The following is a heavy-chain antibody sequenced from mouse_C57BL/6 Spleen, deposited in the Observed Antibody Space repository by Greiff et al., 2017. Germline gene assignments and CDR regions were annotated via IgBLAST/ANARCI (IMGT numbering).Heavy chain of an antibody. D-gene: IGHD1-1*01. V-gene: IGHV5-9-1*02. CDR2: ISSGGDYI. CDR3: TRGSITTVVATDAMDD. Sequence: EVQVVESGEGLVKPGGSLKLSCAASGFTFSSYAMSWVRQTPEKRLEWVAYISSGGDYIYYADTVKGRFTISRDNARNTLYLQMSSLKSEDTAMYYCTRGSITTVVATDAMDDWGQGTSVTVSS. CDR1: GFTFSSYA. J-gene: IGHJ4*01.